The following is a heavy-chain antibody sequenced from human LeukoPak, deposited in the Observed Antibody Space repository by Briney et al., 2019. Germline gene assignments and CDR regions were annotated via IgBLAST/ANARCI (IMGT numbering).Heavy chain of an antibody. CDR2: IIPIFGTA. Sequence: SVKVSCKASGGTFSSYAISWVRQAPGQGLEWMGRIIPIFGTANYAQKFQGRVTITTDESTSTAYMELNSLRAEDTAVYYCARDRGGSASHGFDAFDIWGQGTMVTVSS. J-gene: IGHJ3*02. CDR1: GGTFSSYA. V-gene: IGHV1-69*05. CDR3: ARDRGGSASHGFDAFDI. D-gene: IGHD3-10*01.